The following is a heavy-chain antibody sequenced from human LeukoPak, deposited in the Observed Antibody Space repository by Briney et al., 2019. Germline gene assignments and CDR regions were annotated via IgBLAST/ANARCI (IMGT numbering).Heavy chain of an antibody. J-gene: IGHJ6*03. V-gene: IGHV4-34*01. Sequence: SETLSLTCDVYGGSLSGYYWSWIRQPPGKGLEWIGEINHRGSTNYNPSLKSRVTISVDTSKNQFSLRLNSVTAADTAVYYCARGNLWDYRRYYYYMDVWGKGTTVTVSS. CDR3: ARGNLWDYRRYYYYMDV. CDR2: INHRGST. D-gene: IGHD4-11*01. CDR1: GGSLSGYY.